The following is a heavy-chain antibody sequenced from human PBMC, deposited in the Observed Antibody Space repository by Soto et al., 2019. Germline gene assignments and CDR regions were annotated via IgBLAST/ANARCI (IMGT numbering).Heavy chain of an antibody. V-gene: IGHV4-39*01. CDR2: MYYSGTT. D-gene: IGHD3-22*01. J-gene: IGHJ5*02. Sequence: QLQLQESGPGLVKPSETLSLTCTAYGGSISRSDFYWGWPRHPPGEGRDFIGSMYYSGTTYNNPTRKTRITISVATSKIQFSLKLISVTAASTAVYWCAVVDSTGNGFDPRGQGAVLTVSS. CDR3: AVVDSTGNGFDP. CDR1: GGSISRSDFY.